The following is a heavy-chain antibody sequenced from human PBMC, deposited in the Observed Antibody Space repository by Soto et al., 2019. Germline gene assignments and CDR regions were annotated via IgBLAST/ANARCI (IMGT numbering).Heavy chain of an antibody. D-gene: IGHD3-22*01. Sequence: ASVKVSCKAACCTFSSYSISWVRQAPGQGLEWMGGIIPIFGTANYAQKFQGRVTITADESTSTAYMELSSLRSEDTAVYYCARDDHSSGPNEYFKHLCQGTLVSVSS. CDR3: ARDDHSSGPNEYFKH. CDR1: CCTFSSYS. V-gene: IGHV1-69*13. CDR2: IIPIFGTA. J-gene: IGHJ1*01.